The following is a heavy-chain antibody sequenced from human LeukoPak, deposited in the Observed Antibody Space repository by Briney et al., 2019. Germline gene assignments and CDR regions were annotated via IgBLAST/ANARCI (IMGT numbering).Heavy chain of an antibody. J-gene: IGHJ4*02. Sequence: PGGSLRLSCAASGFSFSDYQMSWVRQAPGKGLEWISYMTASGRSTNYADSVKGRFTISRDNAKNSVVLQMNSLRAEDTAVYYCTRERRGSYYAFELWGQGTLVSVSS. D-gene: IGHD1-26*01. CDR2: MTASGRST. CDR1: GFSFSDYQ. V-gene: IGHV3-11*01. CDR3: TRERRGSYYAFEL.